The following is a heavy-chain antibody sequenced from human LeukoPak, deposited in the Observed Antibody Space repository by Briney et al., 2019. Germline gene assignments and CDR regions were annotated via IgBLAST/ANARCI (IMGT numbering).Heavy chain of an antibody. D-gene: IGHD6-13*01. J-gene: IGHJ5*02. Sequence: GGSLRLSCAASGFTFSSYAMSWVRQAPGKGLEWVSAISGSGSSTYYADSVKGRFTISRDNSKNTLYLQMNSLRAEDTAVYYCAKDHYSSSWSVGFDPWGQGTLVTVSS. CDR1: GFTFSSYA. V-gene: IGHV3-23*01. CDR3: AKDHYSSSWSVGFDP. CDR2: ISGSGSST.